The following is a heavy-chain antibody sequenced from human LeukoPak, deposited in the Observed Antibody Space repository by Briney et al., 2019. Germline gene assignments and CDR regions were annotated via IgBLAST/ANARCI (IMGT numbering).Heavy chain of an antibody. Sequence: PGGSLRLSCAASGFTVSSNYMSWVRQAPGKGLEWVSVIYSGGSTYYADSVKGRFTISRANSRNTLFLQMNSLRAEDTAVYYCAKSLGGVIVTSFDYWGQGTLVTVSS. D-gene: IGHD3-16*02. CDR3: AKSLGGVIVTSFDY. CDR1: GFTVSSNY. CDR2: IYSGGST. J-gene: IGHJ4*02. V-gene: IGHV3-53*01.